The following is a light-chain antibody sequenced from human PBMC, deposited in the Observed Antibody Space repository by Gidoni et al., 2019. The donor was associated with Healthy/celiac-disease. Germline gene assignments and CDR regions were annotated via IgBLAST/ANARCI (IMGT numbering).Light chain of an antibody. J-gene: IGLJ1*01. V-gene: IGLV2-11*01. CDR2: DVS. CDR3: CSYAGSYPYV. CDR1: SSDVGGYTY. Sequence: QSALTQPRSVSGSPGQSVTISCTGTSSDVGGYTYVSWYQQHPGKAPKLMIYDVSKRPSGVPDRCSGSKSGNTASLTISGLQAEDEADYYCCSYAGSYPYVFGTGTKVTVL.